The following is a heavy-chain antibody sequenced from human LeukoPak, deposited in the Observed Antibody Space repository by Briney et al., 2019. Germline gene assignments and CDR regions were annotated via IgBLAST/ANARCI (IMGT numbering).Heavy chain of an antibody. CDR1: GFTFSSYS. V-gene: IGHV3-21*06. Sequence: PGGSLRLSCAASGFTFSSYSMNWVRQAPGKGLEWVSSIRSSSSYIYYADSVKGRFTISRDNSKNTLYLQMNSLRAEDTAVYYCAKDGGGYYPSYYYYMDVWGKGTTVTISS. D-gene: IGHD3-22*01. J-gene: IGHJ6*03. CDR3: AKDGGGYYPSYYYYMDV. CDR2: IRSSSSYI.